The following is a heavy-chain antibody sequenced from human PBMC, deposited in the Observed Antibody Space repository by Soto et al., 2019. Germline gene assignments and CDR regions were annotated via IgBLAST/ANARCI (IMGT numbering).Heavy chain of an antibody. V-gene: IGHV5-51*01. CDR2: IYPGDSDT. Sequence: PGESLKISCKASGYSFTTDWIGWVRQMPGKGLEWMGIIYPGDSDTRYSPSFKGQVTVSADKSISTAYLQWSSLKASDTAMYYCARIAAATLPGLYYYGMDVWGQGTTVTVSS. D-gene: IGHD6-6*01. CDR1: GYSFTTDW. J-gene: IGHJ6*02. CDR3: ARIAAATLPGLYYYGMDV.